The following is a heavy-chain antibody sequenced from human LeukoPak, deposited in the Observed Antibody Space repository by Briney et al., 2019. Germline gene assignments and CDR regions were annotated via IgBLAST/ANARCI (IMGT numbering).Heavy chain of an antibody. V-gene: IGHV1-69*02. CDR2: IIPILGIA. D-gene: IGHD5-18*01. J-gene: IGHJ6*02. CDR1: GGTFSSYT. CDR3: ARGLSYNYGSYYYYGMDV. Sequence: SVKVSCKASGGTFSSYTISWVRQAPGQGLEWMGRIIPILGIANYAQKLQGRVTITADKSTSTAYMELSSLRSEDTAVYYCARGLSYNYGSYYYYGMDVWGQGTTVTVSS.